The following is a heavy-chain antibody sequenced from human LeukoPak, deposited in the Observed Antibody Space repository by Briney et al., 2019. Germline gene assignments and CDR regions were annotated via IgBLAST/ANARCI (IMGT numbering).Heavy chain of an antibody. D-gene: IGHD4-11*01. V-gene: IGHV4-30-2*01. CDR1: GGSISSGANY. CDR3: ARDGGTTSNPSHDTFAI. Sequence: SETLSLTCTVSGGSISSGANYWSWIRQPPGRGLEWIGYISHSESAYYSPSLESRIAISVDRSKNQFSLKLKSVTAADTAIYYCARDGGTTSNPSHDTFAIWGQGTMVAVSS. J-gene: IGHJ3*02. CDR2: ISHSESA.